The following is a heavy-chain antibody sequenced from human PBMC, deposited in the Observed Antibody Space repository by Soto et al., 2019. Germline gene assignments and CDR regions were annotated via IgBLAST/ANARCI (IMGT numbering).Heavy chain of an antibody. J-gene: IGHJ4*02. V-gene: IGHV3-74*01. Sequence: PGGSLRLSCTASGFTFNTHWMHWVRQAPGKGLVWVSRIYFDGITTSYADSVKGRLTVSRDNAKNTVYLHVNTLRDEDTAVYYCARGGAMGVDYWGQGTLVTSPQ. CDR1: GFTFNTHW. CDR3: ARGGAMGVDY. D-gene: IGHD1-26*01. CDR2: IYFDGITT.